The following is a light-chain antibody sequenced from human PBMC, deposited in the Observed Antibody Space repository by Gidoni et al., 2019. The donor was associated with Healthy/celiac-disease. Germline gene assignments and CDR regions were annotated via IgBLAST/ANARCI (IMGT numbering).Light chain of an antibody. J-gene: IGKJ3*01. Sequence: DIVLTQSPATLSLSPGERATLSCRASQGVSSYLAWYQQKPGQAPRLLIYDASNRATGIPARFSGSGPGTDFTLTISSLEPEDFAVYYCQQRSNFFGPGTKVEIK. CDR1: QGVSSY. CDR3: QQRSNF. V-gene: IGKV3D-11*01. CDR2: DAS.